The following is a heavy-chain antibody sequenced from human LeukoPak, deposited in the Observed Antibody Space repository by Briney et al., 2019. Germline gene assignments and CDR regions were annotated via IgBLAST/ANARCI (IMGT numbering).Heavy chain of an antibody. V-gene: IGHV3-21*01. CDR2: ISSSSSYI. D-gene: IGHD3-22*01. J-gene: IGHJ4*02. Sequence: PGGSLRLSCAASGFTFSSYSMNWVRQAPGKGLEWVSSISSSSSYIYYADSVKGRFTISRDNAKNSLYLQMNSLRAEDTAVYYCARGPWGNYYDSSGNDYWGQGTLVTVSS. CDR3: ARGPWGNYYDSSGNDY. CDR1: GFTFSSYS.